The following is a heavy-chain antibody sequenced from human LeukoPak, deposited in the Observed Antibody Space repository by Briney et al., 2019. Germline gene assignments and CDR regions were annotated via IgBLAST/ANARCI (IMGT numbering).Heavy chain of an antibody. Sequence: SETLYLTCTVSGDSISNNIWWSWVRQPPGKGLEWIGEIFHSGSTNYNPSLKSRVTISLDKSKNQVALRVDSLTAADTAVYYCAKNAWYCLEYWGQGTLVTVSS. CDR3: AKNAWYCLEY. CDR2: IFHSGST. D-gene: IGHD6-13*01. J-gene: IGHJ4*02. CDR1: GDSISNNIW. V-gene: IGHV4-4*02.